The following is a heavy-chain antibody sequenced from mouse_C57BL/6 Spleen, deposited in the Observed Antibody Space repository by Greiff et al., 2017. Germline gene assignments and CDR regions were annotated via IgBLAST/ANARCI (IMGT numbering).Heavy chain of an antibody. J-gene: IGHJ4*01. D-gene: IGHD1-1*01. Sequence: QVQLQQPGAELVRPGSSVKLSCKASGYTFTSYWMDWVKQRPGQGLEWIGNIYPSDSETHYNQKFKDKATLTVDKSSSTAYMQLSSLTSEDSAVYYCASEDYGSSYEGAMDYWGQGTSVTVSS. CDR1: GYTFTSYW. CDR2: IYPSDSET. V-gene: IGHV1-61*01. CDR3: ASEDYGSSYEGAMDY.